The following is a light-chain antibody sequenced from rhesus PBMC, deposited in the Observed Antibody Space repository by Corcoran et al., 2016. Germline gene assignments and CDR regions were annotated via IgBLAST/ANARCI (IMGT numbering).Light chain of an antibody. CDR1: QSVSSY. J-gene: IGKJ2*01. V-gene: IGKV3-24*04. CDR2: GPS. Sequence: EIVMTQSPATLALSPGERATLSCRASQSVSSYLAWYQQKPGQAPRLLIYGPSSRATCIPDRFSGSGSGTEFILTISSLEPEDVGVFFCLQSSNWPQYSFGQGTKVEIK. CDR3: LQSSNWPQYS.